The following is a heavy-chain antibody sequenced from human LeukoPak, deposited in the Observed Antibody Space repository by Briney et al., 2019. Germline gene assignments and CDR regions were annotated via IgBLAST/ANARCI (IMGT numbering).Heavy chain of an antibody. Sequence: GRSLRLSCAASGFTFNSYGMHWVRQAPGKGLEWVAVIWYDGSKKFYADSGKGRFTISRDKSKNTLYLQMNSLRVEDTAVYYLWREGWRCYYLLGVDAFDIWGQGTKVTVSS. J-gene: IGHJ3*02. V-gene: IGHV3-33*01. CDR3: WREGWRCYYLLGVDAFDI. D-gene: IGHD3-3*01. CDR1: GFTFNSYG. CDR2: IWYDGSKK.